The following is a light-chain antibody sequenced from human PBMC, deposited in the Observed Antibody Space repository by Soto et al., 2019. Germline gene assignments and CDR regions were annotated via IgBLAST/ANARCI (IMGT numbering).Light chain of an antibody. CDR1: HDVSRN. CDR2: DAS. J-gene: IGKJ4*01. CDR3: QQYNSMLS. V-gene: IGKV1-33*01. Sequence: DIQMTQSPSSLSASEGDRVTIICQSSHDVSRNLNWFQQKPGEAPQLLIYDASNLERGVPSRFSGSGSGTDFTLTIGSLQPEDVATYYCQQYNSMLSFGGGTEVEIK.